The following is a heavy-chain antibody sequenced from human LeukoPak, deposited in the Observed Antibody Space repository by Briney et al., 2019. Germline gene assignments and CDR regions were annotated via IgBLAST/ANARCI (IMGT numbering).Heavy chain of an antibody. CDR3: ARGGKAYFDY. CDR2: MLYSGST. J-gene: IGHJ4*02. V-gene: IGHV4-61*01. Sequence: SQTLSLTCTVSGGSISSGSYYWSWIRQPPGKGLEWIGYMLYSGSTKYNPSLKSRVTISVDTSKNQFSLKLSSVTAADTAVYYCARGGKAYFDYWGQGTLVTVSS. CDR1: GGSISSGSYY. D-gene: IGHD3-16*01.